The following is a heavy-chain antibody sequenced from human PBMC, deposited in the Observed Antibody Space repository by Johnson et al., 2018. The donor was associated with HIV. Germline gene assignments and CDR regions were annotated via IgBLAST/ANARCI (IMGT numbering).Heavy chain of an antibody. J-gene: IGHJ3*02. CDR2: IRFDGSTT. CDR3: AKDRGEWGRRMDALDI. V-gene: IGHV3-30*02. Sequence: QVQLVESGGGVVQPGGSLRLSCAASGLTFSSFGMHWVRQAPGTGLEWVAFIRFDGSTTYYAASVMGRFTISRDNSKNMLYLQMTSLRAEDTAVYFCAKDRGEWGRRMDALDIWGQGRMVTVSS. CDR1: GLTFSSFG. D-gene: IGHD2-21*01.